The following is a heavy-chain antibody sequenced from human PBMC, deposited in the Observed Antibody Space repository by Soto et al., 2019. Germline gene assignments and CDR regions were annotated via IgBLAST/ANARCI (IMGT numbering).Heavy chain of an antibody. J-gene: IGHJ3*02. CDR1: GYTFTGYY. CDR2: INPNSGGT. CDR3: AREYSSSYRDAFDI. D-gene: IGHD6-13*01. V-gene: IGHV1-2*04. Sequence: ASVKVSCKASGYTFTGYYMHWVRQAPGQGLEWMGWINPNSGGTNYAQKFQGWVTMTRDTSISTAYMELSRLRSDDTAVYYCAREYSSSYRDAFDIWGQGTVVTVSS.